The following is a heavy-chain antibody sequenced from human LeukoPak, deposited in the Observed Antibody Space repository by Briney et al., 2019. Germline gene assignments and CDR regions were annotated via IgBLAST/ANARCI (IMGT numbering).Heavy chain of an antibody. D-gene: IGHD6-19*01. Sequence: PSETLSLTCTVSGGSISSYYWSWVRQPPGKGLEWIGYIYYSGSTNYNPSLKSRVTISVDTSKNQFSLKLSSVTAADTAVYYCARGPTYQWLRDYWGQGTLVTVSS. CDR3: ARGPTYQWLRDY. CDR2: IYYSGST. V-gene: IGHV4-59*12. J-gene: IGHJ4*02. CDR1: GGSISSYY.